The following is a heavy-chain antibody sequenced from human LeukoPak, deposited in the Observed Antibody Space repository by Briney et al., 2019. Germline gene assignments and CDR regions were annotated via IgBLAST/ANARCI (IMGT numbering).Heavy chain of an antibody. J-gene: IGHJ6*02. CDR3: ARVPSLAVVRFPWLVGYYYYYGMDV. CDR2: IYHSGST. Sequence: PSETLSLTCAVSGYSISTGYYWGWIRPPPGKGLEWIGNIYHSGSTLYNPSLRSRVTISLDTSKNQFSLKLSSVTAADTAVYYCARVPSLAVVRFPWLVGYYYYYGMDVWGQGTTVTVSS. CDR1: GYSISTGYY. V-gene: IGHV4-38-2*01. D-gene: IGHD6-19*01.